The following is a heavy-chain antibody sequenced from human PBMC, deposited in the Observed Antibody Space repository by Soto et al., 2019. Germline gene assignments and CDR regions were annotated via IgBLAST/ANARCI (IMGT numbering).Heavy chain of an antibody. Sequence: SETLSLTCTVSGVSISSYYWIWIRQPPGKGLEWIGYIYYSGSTNYNPSLKSRVTISVDTSKNQFSLKLSSVTAADTAVYYCARADIVVVPAARDYYYYYMDVWGKGTTVTVSS. J-gene: IGHJ6*03. CDR3: ARADIVVVPAARDYYYYYMDV. V-gene: IGHV4-59*08. CDR1: GVSISSYY. CDR2: IYYSGST. D-gene: IGHD2-2*01.